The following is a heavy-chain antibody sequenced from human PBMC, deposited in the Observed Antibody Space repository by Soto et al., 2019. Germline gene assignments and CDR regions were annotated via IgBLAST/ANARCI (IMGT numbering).Heavy chain of an antibody. CDR3: ATRDYYDSATFSPLFES. CDR1: GFTFSGYA. D-gene: IGHD3-22*01. J-gene: IGHJ4*02. V-gene: IGHV3-23*01. Sequence: EVQLLESGGGLVQPGGSLRLSCTASGFTFSGYAMSWVRQSPGKELEWVAAITGDGHRTYYADSVEGRFTISRDNSKKTLFLQMNSLRTEDTAIYNCATRDYYDSATFSPLFESWGQGVLVTVSS. CDR2: ITGDGHRT.